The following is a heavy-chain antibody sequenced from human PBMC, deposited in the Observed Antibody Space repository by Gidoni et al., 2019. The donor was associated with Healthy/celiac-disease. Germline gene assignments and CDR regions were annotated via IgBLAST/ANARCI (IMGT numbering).Heavy chain of an antibody. V-gene: IGHV3-11*01. Sequence: QVQLVESGGGLVKPGGSLRLSCAASGFTFSDYYMSWIRQAPGKGLEWVSYISSSGSTIYYADSVKGRFTISRDNAKNSLYLQMNSLRAEDTAVYYCARARGYCSGGSCERGGLYFDYWGQGTLVTVSS. J-gene: IGHJ4*02. CDR1: GFTFSDYY. CDR2: ISSSGSTI. CDR3: ARARGYCSGGSCERGGLYFDY. D-gene: IGHD2-15*01.